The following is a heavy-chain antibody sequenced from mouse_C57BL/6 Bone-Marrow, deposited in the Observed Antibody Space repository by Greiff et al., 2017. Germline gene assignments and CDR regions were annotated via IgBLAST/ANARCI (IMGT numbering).Heavy chain of an antibody. CDR2: INPSDSYT. V-gene: IGHV1-59*01. Sequence: QVQLQQPGAELVRPGTSVKLSCKASGYTFTSYWMHWVKQRPGQGLEWIGVINPSDSYTNYNQKFKGKATLTVDTSSSTAYMQLSSLTSEDSAVFYCAKGGNYGGDYWGQGTTLTVSS. CDR3: AKGGNYGGDY. D-gene: IGHD2-1*01. CDR1: GYTFTSYW. J-gene: IGHJ2*01.